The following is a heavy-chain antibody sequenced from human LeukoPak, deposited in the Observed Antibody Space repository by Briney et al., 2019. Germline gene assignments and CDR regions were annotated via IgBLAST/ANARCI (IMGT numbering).Heavy chain of an antibody. D-gene: IGHD3-10*01. V-gene: IGHV3-43D*03. Sequence: GGSLRLSCAASGFTFDDYAMHWVRQAPGKGLEWVSLINWNGGSTYYADSVKGRFTISRDNSKKSLYLQMNSLRVEDTALYYCAKDIEGVPGNYYKGALDYWGQGTLVTVSS. CDR2: INWNGGST. J-gene: IGHJ4*02. CDR3: AKDIEGVPGNYYKGALDY. CDR1: GFTFDDYA.